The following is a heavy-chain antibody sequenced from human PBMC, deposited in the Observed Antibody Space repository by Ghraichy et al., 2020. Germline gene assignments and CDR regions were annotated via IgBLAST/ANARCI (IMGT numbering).Heavy chain of an antibody. V-gene: IGHV3-7*01. J-gene: IGHJ6*02. CDR2: IKPDGTEK. CDR3: ATYGSGDGGMDV. D-gene: IGHD3-10*01. Sequence: GGSLRLSCAASGFTFSSYWMNWVRQAPGKGLEWVANIKPDGTEKYYVDSVKGRFTISRDNVKNSLYLQMNSLRVEDAAVYYCATYGSGDGGMDVWGQGTTVTFSS. CDR1: GFTFSSYW.